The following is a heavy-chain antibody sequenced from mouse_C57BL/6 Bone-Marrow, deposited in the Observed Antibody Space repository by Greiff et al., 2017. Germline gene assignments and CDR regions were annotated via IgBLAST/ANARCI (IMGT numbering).Heavy chain of an antibody. CDR2: ISSGGSYT. CDR1: GFTFSSYG. CDR3: ARAPATG. Sequence: EVKLVESGGDLVKPGGSLKPSCEAPGFTFSSYGMSWVRQTPDKRLEWVATISSGGSYTYYPASVKGRLTISRDNAKNTLSLQISSLKSGDTAVYYCARAPATGWGQGTTLSVAS. J-gene: IGHJ2*01. V-gene: IGHV5-6*01. D-gene: IGHD1-2*01.